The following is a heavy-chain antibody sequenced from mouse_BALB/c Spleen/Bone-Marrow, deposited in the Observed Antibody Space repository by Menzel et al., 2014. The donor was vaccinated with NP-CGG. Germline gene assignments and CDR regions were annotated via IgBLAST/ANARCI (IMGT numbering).Heavy chain of an antibody. V-gene: IGHV14-3*02. Sequence: VQLKQSGAELVKPGAAVKLSCTGSGFNIKDTYMHWVKQRPEQGLEWIGRIDPANGNTKYDPKFQGKATVTADTSSNTAYLLFSSLTSEDTAVYYCGCNDCDISAFAYWGQGTLVTVSA. CDR2: IDPANGNT. D-gene: IGHD2-4*01. CDR3: GCNDCDISAFAY. CDR1: GFNIKDTY. J-gene: IGHJ3*01.